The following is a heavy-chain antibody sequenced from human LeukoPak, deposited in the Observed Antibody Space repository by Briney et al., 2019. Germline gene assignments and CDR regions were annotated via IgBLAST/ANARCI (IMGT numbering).Heavy chain of an antibody. CDR1: GFTFSSYG. CDR2: ISYDGSNK. V-gene: IGHV3-30*18. D-gene: IGHD6-13*01. Sequence: GGSLRLSCAASGFTFSSYGMHWVRQAPGKGLEWVAVISYDGSNKYYADSVNGRFTISRDNAKNSLYLQMNSLRAEDTALYYCAKDRSSSSFVRYYYGMDVWGQGTTVTVSS. CDR3: AKDRSSSSFVRYYYGMDV. J-gene: IGHJ6*02.